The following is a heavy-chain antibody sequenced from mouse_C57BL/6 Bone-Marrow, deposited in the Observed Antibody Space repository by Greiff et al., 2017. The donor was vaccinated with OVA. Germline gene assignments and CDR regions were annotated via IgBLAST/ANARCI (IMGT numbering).Heavy chain of an antibody. CDR3: ARSLLFPGAY. Sequence: VQLQQSGPELVKPGASVKISCKASGYAFSSSWMNWVKQRPGKGLEWIGRIYPGDGDTNYNGKFKGKATLTADKSSSTAYMQLSSLTSEDSAVYFCARSLLFPGAYWGQGTLVTVSA. J-gene: IGHJ3*01. D-gene: IGHD1-1*01. CDR1: GYAFSSSW. CDR2: IYPGDGDT. V-gene: IGHV1-82*01.